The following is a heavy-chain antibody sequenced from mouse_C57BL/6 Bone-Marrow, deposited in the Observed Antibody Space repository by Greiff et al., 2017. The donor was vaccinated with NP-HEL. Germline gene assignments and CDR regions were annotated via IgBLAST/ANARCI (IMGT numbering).Heavy chain of an antibody. Sequence: EVQGVESGGDLVKPGGSLKLSCAASGFTCSSYGMSWVRQTPDTLPDPVATISSGGSYTYYPYIVNGRFTISRDNAKNTLYLQMSSLKSEDTAMYYCARRYYGSSYPFAYWGQGTLVTVSA. J-gene: IGHJ3*01. CDR2: ISSGGSYT. CDR3: ARRYYGSSYPFAY. D-gene: IGHD1-1*01. CDR1: GFTCSSYG. V-gene: IGHV5-6*01.